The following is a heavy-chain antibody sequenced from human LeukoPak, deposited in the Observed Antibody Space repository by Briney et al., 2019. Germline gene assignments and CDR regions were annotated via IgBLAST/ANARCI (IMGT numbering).Heavy chain of an antibody. CDR1: GVSISSYY. CDR2: IYYSGGT. D-gene: IGHD1-1*01. Sequence: SETLSLTCTVSGVSISSYYWTWIRQPPGKGLEWIGYIYYSGGTNYNPSLKSRVTISVDTSKYHFSLKLSSVTAADTAVYYCARETLEGKFDPWGQGILVTVSS. V-gene: IGHV4-59*01. CDR3: ARETLEGKFDP. J-gene: IGHJ5*02.